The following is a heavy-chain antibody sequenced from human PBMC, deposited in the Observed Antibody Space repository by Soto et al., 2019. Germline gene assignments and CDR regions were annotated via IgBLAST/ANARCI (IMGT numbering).Heavy chain of an antibody. Sequence: GESLKISCKGSGYSSNTHWIGWVRQMPGKGPGWMGIIYPGDSDTRYTPSFQGQVTISADKSISTAYLQWSSLRASDTAMYYCARVRIPYCSGGSCPGLDPCGQGTRVTVSS. D-gene: IGHD2-15*01. CDR1: GYSSNTHW. CDR3: ARVRIPYCSGGSCPGLDP. V-gene: IGHV5-51*01. J-gene: IGHJ5*02. CDR2: IYPGDSDT.